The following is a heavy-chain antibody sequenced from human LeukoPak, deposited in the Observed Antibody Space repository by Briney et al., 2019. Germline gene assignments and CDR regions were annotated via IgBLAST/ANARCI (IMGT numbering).Heavy chain of an antibody. Sequence: ASVKVSCKASGYTFTGYYMHWVRQAPGQGLEWMGWIDPNSGGTNYAQKFQGRVTMTRDTSISTAYMELSRLRSDDTAVYYCARDTVATEGYYYYYYMDVWGKGTTVTVSS. D-gene: IGHD4-11*01. CDR2: IDPNSGGT. V-gene: IGHV1-2*02. CDR3: ARDTVATEGYYYYYYMDV. J-gene: IGHJ6*03. CDR1: GYTFTGYY.